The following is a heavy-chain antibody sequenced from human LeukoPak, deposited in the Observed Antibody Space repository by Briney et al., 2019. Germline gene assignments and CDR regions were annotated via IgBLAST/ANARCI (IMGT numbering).Heavy chain of an antibody. CDR1: GDTFSTYD. D-gene: IGHD3-3*01. CDR2: MKPNSGNT. V-gene: IGHV1-8*01. CDR3: ARAITIFDYYYMDV. Sequence: ASVKVSCKASGDTFSTYDINWVRQATGQGPEGMGWMKPNSGNTVYEPKCQGRVTMTRDTAISKAYLELSSLRSEDTAVYYCARAITIFDYYYMDVWGKGTTVTVSS. J-gene: IGHJ6*03.